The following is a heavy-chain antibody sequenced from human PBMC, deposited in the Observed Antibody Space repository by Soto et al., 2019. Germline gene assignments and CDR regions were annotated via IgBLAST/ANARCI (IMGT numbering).Heavy chain of an antibody. V-gene: IGHV4-31*02. CDR3: ARALVTDYNSRDYHYYFAMDV. J-gene: IGHJ6*02. Sequence: SETLSLTCVVSGGPVSGDDLYWSWIRHLPGKGLEWIANVYHTGTTYYNPSLKSRVPMSVDTSQNQFSLILASVTAADTAVYYCARALVTDYNSRDYHYYFAMDVWGQGTSVTVSS. D-gene: IGHD3-22*01. CDR1: GGPVSGDDLY. CDR2: VYHTGTT.